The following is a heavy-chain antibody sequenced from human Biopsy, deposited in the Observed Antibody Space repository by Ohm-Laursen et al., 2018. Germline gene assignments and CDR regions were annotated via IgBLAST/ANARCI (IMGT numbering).Heavy chain of an antibody. CDR3: AKHGSGWTGDDAFHI. J-gene: IGHJ3*02. V-gene: IGHV4-59*08. CDR1: GGSISGSS. D-gene: IGHD6-19*01. CDR2: ISYSRDT. Sequence: TLTLTCTVSGGSISGSSWSWIRQAPGKGLEWIGYISYSRDTNYNPSLKSRITISVDTSKNQFSLKLTSVTAADTAVYYCAKHGSGWTGDDAFHIWGQGTMVTVSS.